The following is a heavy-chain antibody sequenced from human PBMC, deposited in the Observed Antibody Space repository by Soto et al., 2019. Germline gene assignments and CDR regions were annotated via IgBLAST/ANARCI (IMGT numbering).Heavy chain of an antibody. D-gene: IGHD2-8*01. CDR2: VSGYNGDT. CDR1: GYTFSRYG. Sequence: QGQLVQSGPEVKKRGASVKVSCKASGYTFSRYGISWVREAPGQGLEWMGWVSGYNGDTKYAQKVQGRVTMTIDTSTYTAYMELRSLTSDDTAKYYCAKNGQPPYYYYGMDVWGQGTTVTVSS. V-gene: IGHV1-18*01. CDR3: AKNGQPPYYYYGMDV. J-gene: IGHJ6*02.